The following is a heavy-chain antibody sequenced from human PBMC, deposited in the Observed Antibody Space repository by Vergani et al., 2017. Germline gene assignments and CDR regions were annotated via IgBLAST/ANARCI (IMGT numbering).Heavy chain of an antibody. Sequence: EVQLVESGGGLVQPGRSLRLSCAASGFTFDDYAMHWVRQAPGKGLEWVSGISWNSGNIGYGDSVKGRFTISRDNAKNSLYLQMNSLRAEDTALYYCAKCDCSSSSCFSFFSDWGQGTLVTVSS. D-gene: IGHD2-2*01. CDR2: ISWNSGNI. CDR1: GFTFDDYA. CDR3: AKCDCSSSSCFSFFSD. V-gene: IGHV3-9*01. J-gene: IGHJ4*02.